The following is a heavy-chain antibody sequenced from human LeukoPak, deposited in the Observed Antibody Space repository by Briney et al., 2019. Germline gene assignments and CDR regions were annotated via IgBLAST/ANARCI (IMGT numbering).Heavy chain of an antibody. CDR3: ARERIAAAGTDC. CDR2: IYYSGST. Sequence: SETLSLTCTVSGGSISRHYWSWIRQPPGKGLEWIGYIYYSGSTNYNPSLKSRVTISVDTSKNQFSLKLSSVTAADTAVYYCARERIAAAGTDCWGQGTLVTVSS. V-gene: IGHV4-59*11. D-gene: IGHD6-13*01. CDR1: GGSISRHY. J-gene: IGHJ4*02.